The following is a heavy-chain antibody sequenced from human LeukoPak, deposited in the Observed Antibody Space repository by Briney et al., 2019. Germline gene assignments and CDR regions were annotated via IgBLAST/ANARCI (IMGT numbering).Heavy chain of an antibody. D-gene: IGHD2-2*01. J-gene: IGHJ6*02. Sequence: GGALRLSCAASGFTFSSYEMNWVRQAPGKGLEWVAYISSSGSSIYYADSVKGRFTISRDNAKNSLYLQMNSLKAEDTDVYYCATEYCSSTSPSCYYYYGMDVWGPGTTVTVSS. CDR3: ATEYCSSTSPSCYYYYGMDV. V-gene: IGHV3-48*03. CDR2: ISSSGSSI. CDR1: GFTFSSYE.